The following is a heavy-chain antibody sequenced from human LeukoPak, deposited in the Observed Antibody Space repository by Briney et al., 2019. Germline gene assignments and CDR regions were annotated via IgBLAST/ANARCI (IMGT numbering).Heavy chain of an antibody. D-gene: IGHD3-9*01. Sequence: PGGSLGLSCAASGFTVSSNYMSWVRQAPGKGLEWVSVIYSGGSTYYADSVKGRFTVSRDNSKNTLYLQMNSLRAEDTAVYYCAKGVGGYFDWLSIDYWGQGTLVTVSS. J-gene: IGHJ4*02. V-gene: IGHV3-53*05. CDR2: IYSGGST. CDR3: AKGVGGYFDWLSIDY. CDR1: GFTVSSNY.